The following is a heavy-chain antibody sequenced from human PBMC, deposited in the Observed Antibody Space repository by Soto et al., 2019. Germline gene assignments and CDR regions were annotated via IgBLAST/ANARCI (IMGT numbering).Heavy chain of an antibody. Sequence: ASVKVSCKASGYTFTSYYMHWVRQAPGQGLEWMGIINPSGGSTSYAQKFQGRVTMTRDTSTSTVYMELSSLRSEDTAVYYCAVRGCSYGLRLYYYGMDVWGQGTTVTVSS. CDR3: AVRGCSYGLRLYYYGMDV. CDR1: GYTFTSYY. J-gene: IGHJ6*02. V-gene: IGHV1-46*01. CDR2: INPSGGST. D-gene: IGHD5-18*01.